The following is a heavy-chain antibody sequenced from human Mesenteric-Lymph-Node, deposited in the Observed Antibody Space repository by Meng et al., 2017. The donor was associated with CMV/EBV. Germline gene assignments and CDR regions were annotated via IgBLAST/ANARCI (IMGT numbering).Heavy chain of an antibody. CDR3: ARGHSSGWPPGLYYYYGMDV. CDR2: IFYSGGT. V-gene: IGHV4-39*07. Sequence: GSLRLSCTVSGGSLSSSHYFWGWIRQPPGTGLEWIGNIFYSGGTYYNPSLKSRVTISLDTSKNQFSLKLSSVTAGDTAVYYCARGHSSGWPPGLYYYYGMDVWGQGTTVTVSS. J-gene: IGHJ6*02. D-gene: IGHD6-19*01. CDR1: GGSLSSSHYF.